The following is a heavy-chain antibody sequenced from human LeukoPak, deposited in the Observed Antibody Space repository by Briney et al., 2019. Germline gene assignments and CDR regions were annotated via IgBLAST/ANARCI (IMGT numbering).Heavy chain of an antibody. D-gene: IGHD4-17*01. J-gene: IGHJ4*02. V-gene: IGHV4-34*01. Sequence: SETLPLTCAVYGGSFSGYYWSWIRQPPGKGLEWIGEINHSGSTNYNPSLKSRVTISVDTSKNQFSLKLSSVTAADTAVYYCARDFSYGDSNYWGQGTLVTVSS. CDR1: GGSFSGYY. CDR2: INHSGST. CDR3: ARDFSYGDSNY.